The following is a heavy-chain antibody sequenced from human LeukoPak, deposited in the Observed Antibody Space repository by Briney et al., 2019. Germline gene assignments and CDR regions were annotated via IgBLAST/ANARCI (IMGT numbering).Heavy chain of an antibody. V-gene: IGHV1-2*05. J-gene: IGHJ5*02. CDR3: ARGPVTPIQNWFDP. CDR2: INPNNGDT. Sequence: ASVKVSCKASGYSFTDHYMHWVRQAPGQGLEWMGRINPNNGDTNYAQNFQGRVTMTRDTSISTVYMDLSRLSSGDTVVYYCARGPVTPIQNWFDPWGQGTLVIVSA. D-gene: IGHD4-17*01. CDR1: GYSFTDHY.